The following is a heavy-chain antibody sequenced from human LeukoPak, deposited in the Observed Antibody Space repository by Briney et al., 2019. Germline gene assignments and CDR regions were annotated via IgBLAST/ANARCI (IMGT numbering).Heavy chain of an antibody. CDR3: ARDWDTIFGVVGAFDI. V-gene: IGHV3-11*04. Sequence: GGSLRLSCAASGFTFSDYYMSWIRQAPGKGLEWVSYISSSGSTIYYADSVKGRFTISRDNAKNSLYLQMNSLRAEDTAVYYCARDWDTIFGVVGAFDIWGQGTMVTVSS. CDR1: GFTFSDYY. J-gene: IGHJ3*02. CDR2: ISSSGSTI. D-gene: IGHD3-3*01.